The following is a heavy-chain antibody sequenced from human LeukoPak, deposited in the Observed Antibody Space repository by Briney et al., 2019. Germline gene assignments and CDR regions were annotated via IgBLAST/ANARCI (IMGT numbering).Heavy chain of an antibody. J-gene: IGHJ6*04. CDR3: AELGITMIGGV. V-gene: IGHV3-30*18. CDR2: ISNDGRNK. Sequence: PGGSLKLSCAASGFTFSSYGMHWVRQAPGKGLECVAVISNDGRNKYYADSVKGRFTISRDKSKNTLYLQMNSLRAEDTAVYYCAELGITMIGGVWGKGTTVTISS. D-gene: IGHD3-10*02. CDR1: GFTFSSYG.